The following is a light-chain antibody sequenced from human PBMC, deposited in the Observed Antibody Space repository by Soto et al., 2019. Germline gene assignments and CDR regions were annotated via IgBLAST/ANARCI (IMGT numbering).Light chain of an antibody. V-gene: IGKV3-20*01. Sequence: EIAITQSPSTLSAPAGYRATLSCRSIQSVSSYLAWYQQKPGQAPRLLIYDASNRATGIPARFSGSGSGTDFTLTISRLEPEDFAVYYCRQYGSSPKGLTFGGGTKVDI. J-gene: IGKJ4*01. CDR1: QSVSSY. CDR2: DAS. CDR3: RQYGSSPKGLT.